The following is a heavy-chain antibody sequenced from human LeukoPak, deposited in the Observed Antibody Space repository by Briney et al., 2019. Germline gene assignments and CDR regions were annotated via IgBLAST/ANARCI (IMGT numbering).Heavy chain of an antibody. CDR1: GLTFSDYS. D-gene: IGHD3-16*01. J-gene: IGHJ4*02. CDR2: ISAGGGST. Sequence: GGSLRLSGAASGLTFSDYSMTWVRQAPGKGLFWVSGISAGGGSTYYADSVKGRFTISRDNSKNTLYLQMNSLRAEDTAVYYCAKEYDSLYYFDYWGQGTLVTVSS. CDR3: AKEYDSLYYFDY. V-gene: IGHV3-23*01.